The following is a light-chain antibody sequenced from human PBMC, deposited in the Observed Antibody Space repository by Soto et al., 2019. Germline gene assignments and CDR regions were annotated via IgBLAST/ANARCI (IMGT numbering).Light chain of an antibody. J-gene: IGKJ3*01. Sequence: DIQLTQSPSFLSASVGDRVTITCRASQGISSYLAWYQQKPGKAPKLLIYAASTLQSGVPSRFSGSGSGTEFTLTISSLQPEDFATYYCQQLNSSPLFTFGPGTKVDIK. CDR2: AAS. CDR3: QQLNSSPLFT. CDR1: QGISSY. V-gene: IGKV1-9*01.